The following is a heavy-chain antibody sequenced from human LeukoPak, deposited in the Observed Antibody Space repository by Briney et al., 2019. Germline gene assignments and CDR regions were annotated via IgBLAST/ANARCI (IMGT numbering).Heavy chain of an antibody. D-gene: IGHD6-19*01. CDR2: FYSGGNT. J-gene: IGHJ4*02. V-gene: IGHV3-53*01. CDR3: AKLPSSGWLDY. CDR1: GFTVSDYY. Sequence: PGGSLRLSCVVSGFTVSDYYMSWVRQAPGKGLEWVSAFYSGGNTYYTGSVKGRFIISRDSSKNTLYLQMNNLRPEDTAMYYCAKLPSSGWLDYWGQGTLVTVSS.